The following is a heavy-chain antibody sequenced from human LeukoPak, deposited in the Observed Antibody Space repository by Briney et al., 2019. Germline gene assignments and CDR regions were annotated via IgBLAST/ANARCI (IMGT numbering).Heavy chain of an antibody. CDR1: GGSIGSSSYY. Sequence: PSETLSLTCTVSGGSIGSSSYYWGWIRQPPGKGLEWIGTIFYSESTYSNPSLKSQVTISVDTSKNQFSLKLSSVTAADTAVYYCASSLATVKFSSYWGQGTLVTVSS. J-gene: IGHJ4*02. CDR2: IFYSEST. D-gene: IGHD5-12*01. V-gene: IGHV4-39*01. CDR3: ASSLATVKFSSY.